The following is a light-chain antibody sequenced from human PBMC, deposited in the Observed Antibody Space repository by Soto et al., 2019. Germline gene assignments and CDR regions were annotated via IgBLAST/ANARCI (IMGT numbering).Light chain of an antibody. CDR3: ISFTSSGTYV. V-gene: IGLV2-14*03. CDR2: DVS. CDR1: SSDVGGYKY. Sequence: QSALTQPASVSGSPGQSITISCTGSSSDVGGYKYVSWYQQHPGKAPKVMIYDVSYRSSGVSNRFSGSKSGNTASLTISGLQAEDEADYYCISFTSSGTYVFGTGTKVTVL. J-gene: IGLJ1*01.